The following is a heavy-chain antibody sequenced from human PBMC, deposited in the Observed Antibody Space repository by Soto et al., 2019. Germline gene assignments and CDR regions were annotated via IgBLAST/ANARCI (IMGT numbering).Heavy chain of an antibody. D-gene: IGHD3-16*01. CDR3: AMSVLRRPHNPYRFFGLDV. Sequence: QGQLVQSGAEVKKPGSSVKVSCRASGATFTNSVITWVRKGPGQGLAFMGGIIPLLGTVDYAENFQGRVTLTAAKVTNTVYLKILSLRYDDTAVYYCAMSVLRRPHNPYRFFGLDVWGHGTRVSV. CDR2: IIPLLGTV. J-gene: IGHJ6*02. CDR1: GATFTNSV. V-gene: IGHV1-69*06.